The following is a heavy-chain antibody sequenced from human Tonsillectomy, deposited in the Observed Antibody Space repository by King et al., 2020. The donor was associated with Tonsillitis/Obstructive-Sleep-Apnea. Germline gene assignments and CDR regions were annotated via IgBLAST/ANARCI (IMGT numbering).Heavy chain of an antibody. Sequence: VQLVESGGGVVQPGRSLRLSCAASGFTFSTYAMHWVRQAPGKGLEWVAVISYDGSNKYYADSVKGRFTISRDNSKNTLYLQMNSLRTEDTAVYHCARGRALYLTGHNYYFDYWGQGTLVTVSS. V-gene: IGHV3-30*04. D-gene: IGHD5-24*01. CDR1: GFTFSTYA. CDR3: ARGRALYLTGHNYYFDY. J-gene: IGHJ4*02. CDR2: ISYDGSNK.